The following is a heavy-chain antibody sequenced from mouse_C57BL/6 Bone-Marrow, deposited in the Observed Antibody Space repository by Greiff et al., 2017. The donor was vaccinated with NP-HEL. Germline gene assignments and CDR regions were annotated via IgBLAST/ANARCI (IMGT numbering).Heavy chain of an antibody. Sequence: VQLQQPGAELVKPGASVKLSCKASGYTFTSYWMQWVKQRPGQGLEWIGEIDPSDSYTNYNQKFKGKATLTVDTSSSTAYMQLSSLTSEDSAVYYCARGSYIGVWYFDVWGTGTTVTVSS. CDR3: ARGSYIGVWYFDV. CDR1: GYTFTSYW. J-gene: IGHJ1*03. CDR2: IDPSDSYT. V-gene: IGHV1-50*01. D-gene: IGHD1-1*02.